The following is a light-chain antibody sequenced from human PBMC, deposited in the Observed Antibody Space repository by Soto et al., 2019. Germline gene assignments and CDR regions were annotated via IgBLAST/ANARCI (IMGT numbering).Light chain of an antibody. CDR1: QDIRNH. V-gene: IGKV1-17*01. J-gene: IGKJ1*01. CDR2: GAS. Sequence: DLQMTQSPSSLSASVGDRVTITCRASQDIRNHLGWYQQKPGKAPKRLIYGASSLQSGVPSRFSGSGSGTEFTLTISSLQPEDFATYYCLQHSTYPWTFGEGTKVEIK. CDR3: LQHSTYPWT.